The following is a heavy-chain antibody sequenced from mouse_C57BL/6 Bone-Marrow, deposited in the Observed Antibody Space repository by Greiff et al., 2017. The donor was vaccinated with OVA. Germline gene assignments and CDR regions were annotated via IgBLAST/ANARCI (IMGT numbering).Heavy chain of an antibody. CDR1: GYTFTGYW. D-gene: IGHD1-1*01. Sequence: QVQLKESGAELMKPGASVKLSCKATGYTFTGYWIEWVKQRPGHGLEWIGEILPGSGSTNYNEKFKGKATFTADTSSNTAYMQLSSLTTEDSAIYYCARDLYYYGSTLYYFDYWGQGTTLTVSS. V-gene: IGHV1-9*01. CDR2: ILPGSGST. J-gene: IGHJ2*01. CDR3: ARDLYYYGSTLYYFDY.